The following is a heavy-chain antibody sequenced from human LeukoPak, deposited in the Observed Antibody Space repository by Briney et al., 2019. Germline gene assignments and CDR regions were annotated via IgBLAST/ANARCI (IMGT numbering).Heavy chain of an antibody. CDR2: IRYDGSNK. Sequence: GGSLRLSCAASGFTFSSYGMHGVRQAPGKGLEWVAFIRYDGSNKNYADSVKGRFTISRDNSKNTLYLQMNSLRAEDTAVYYCASTESLSYWGQGTLVTVSS. J-gene: IGHJ4*02. CDR3: ASTESLSY. CDR1: GFTFSSYG. D-gene: IGHD3-10*01. V-gene: IGHV3-30*02.